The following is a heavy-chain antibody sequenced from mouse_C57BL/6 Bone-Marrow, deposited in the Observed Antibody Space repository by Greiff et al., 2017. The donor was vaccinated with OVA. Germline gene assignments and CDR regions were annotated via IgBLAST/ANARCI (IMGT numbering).Heavy chain of an antibody. J-gene: IGHJ4*01. CDR3: ARRGYDYDVYYYAMDY. V-gene: IGHV1-64*01. D-gene: IGHD2-4*01. CDR2: IHPNSGST. CDR1: GYTFTSYW. Sequence: QVQLQQPGAELVKPGASVKLSCKASGYTFTSYWMHWVKQRPGQGLEWIGMIHPNSGSTNYNEKFKSKATLTVDKSSSTAYMQISSLTSEDSAVYYWARRGYDYDVYYYAMDYWGQGTSVTVSS.